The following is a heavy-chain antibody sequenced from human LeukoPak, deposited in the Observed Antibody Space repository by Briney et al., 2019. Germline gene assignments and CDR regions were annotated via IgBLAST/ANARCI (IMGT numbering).Heavy chain of an antibody. V-gene: IGHV4-39*01. Sequence: SETLSLTCSVSGGSISSSSSYWGWIRQPPGKGLEWIGSIYYSGSTYYNPSLKSRVTISVDTSKNQFSLKLSSVTAADTAVYYCARRATYYYGSGIYYYFDYWGQGTLVTVSS. CDR3: ARRATYYYGSGIYYYFDY. J-gene: IGHJ4*02. CDR1: GGSISSSSSY. D-gene: IGHD3-10*01. CDR2: IYYSGST.